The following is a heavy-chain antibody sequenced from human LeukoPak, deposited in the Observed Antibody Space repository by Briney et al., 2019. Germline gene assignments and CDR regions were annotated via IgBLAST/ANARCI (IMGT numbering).Heavy chain of an antibody. V-gene: IGHV3-30-3*01. D-gene: IGHD6-19*01. CDR3: ARDWLPYSSGSGPNFDY. Sequence: PGRSLRLSCAASGFTFSSYAMHWVLQAPGKGLEWVAVISYDGSNKYYADSVKGRFTISRDNSKNTLYLQMNSLRAEDTAVYYCARDWLPYSSGSGPNFDYWGQGTLVTVSS. CDR2: ISYDGSNK. CDR1: GFTFSSYA. J-gene: IGHJ4*02.